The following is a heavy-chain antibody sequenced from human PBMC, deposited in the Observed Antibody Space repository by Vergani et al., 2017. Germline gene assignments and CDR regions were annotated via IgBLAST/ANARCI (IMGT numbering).Heavy chain of an antibody. J-gene: IGHJ5*02. CDR1: GGSITSGSFY. CDR2: IQSSGTT. V-gene: IGHV4-61*02. CDR3: ARDSWTSELRGVYWFDT. Sequence: QVQLHESGPGLVKPSQTLSLTCTVSGGSITSGSFYWSWIRQPAGKGLEWIGRIQSSGTTNYNPSLKSRVNLSVDTSKNQLSLRMTSVTAADTAVYYCARDSWTSELRGVYWFDTWGQGTLVSVSS. D-gene: IGHD3-10*01.